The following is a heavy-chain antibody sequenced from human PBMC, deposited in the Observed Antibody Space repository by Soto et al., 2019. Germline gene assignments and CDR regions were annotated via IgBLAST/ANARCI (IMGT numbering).Heavy chain of an antibody. CDR2: IYYSGST. Sequence: QVQLQESGPGLVKPSETLSLTCTVSGGSINSYYWTWIRQPPGKGLEWIGYIYYSGSTNYNPSLRCRVTISVDTSKNQFSLKLNSVTAADTAVYYCARGASMVRGVTIYYYYGLDVWGQGTTVTVSS. J-gene: IGHJ6*02. CDR1: GGSINSYY. V-gene: IGHV4-59*01. CDR3: ARGASMVRGVTIYYYYGLDV. D-gene: IGHD3-10*01.